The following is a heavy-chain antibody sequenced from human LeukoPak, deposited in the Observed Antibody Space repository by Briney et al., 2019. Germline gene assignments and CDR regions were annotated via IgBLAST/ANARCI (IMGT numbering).Heavy chain of an antibody. CDR2: IYYSGST. J-gene: IGHJ5*02. D-gene: IGHD6-19*01. CDR1: GDSIRTSKYY. V-gene: IGHV4-61*01. Sequence: SETLSLTCTVSGDSIRTSKYYWGWIRQPPGKGLEWIGYIYYSGSTNYNPSLKSRVTISVDTSKNQFSLKLSSVTAADTAVYYCARDLAVATLGWFDPWGQGTLVTVSS. CDR3: ARDLAVATLGWFDP.